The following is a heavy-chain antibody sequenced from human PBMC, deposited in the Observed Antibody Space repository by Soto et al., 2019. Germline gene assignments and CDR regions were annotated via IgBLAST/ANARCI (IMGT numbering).Heavy chain of an antibody. CDR1: GGSISGYY. CDR2: VYYSGST. CDR3: EGGGLYCSTTSCYSDAFDI. V-gene: IGHV4-59*01. D-gene: IGHD2-2*01. J-gene: IGHJ3*02. Sequence: QVQLQESGPGLVKPSETLSLTCTVSGGSISGYYWRWIRQPPGEGLEWFGYVYYSGSTNSNPYRKSRVPIALDTSRDQFSLKLSSVTAADTAVYYCEGGGLYCSTTSCYSDAFDIWGQGTLVTVSS.